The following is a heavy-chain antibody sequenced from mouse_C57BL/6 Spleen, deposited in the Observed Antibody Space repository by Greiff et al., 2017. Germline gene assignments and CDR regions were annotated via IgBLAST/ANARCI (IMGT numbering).Heavy chain of an antibody. J-gene: IGHJ3*01. Sequence: QVQLQQSGAELVRPGASVTLSCKASGYTFTDYEMHWVKQTPVHGLEWIGAIDPETGGTAYNQKFKGKAILTADKSSSTAYMELRSLTSEDSAVYYCARDYYGSNFADWGKGALVTVSA. D-gene: IGHD1-1*01. CDR2: IDPETGGT. V-gene: IGHV1-15*01. CDR3: ARDYYGSNFAD. CDR1: GYTFTDYE.